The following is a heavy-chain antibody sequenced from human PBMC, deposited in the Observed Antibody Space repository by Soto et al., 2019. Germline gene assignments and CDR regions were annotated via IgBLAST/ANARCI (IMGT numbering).Heavy chain of an antibody. CDR2: ISSSSSYI. Sequence: EVQLVESGGGLVKPGGSLRLSCAASGFSFSSYSMDWVRQAPGKGLEWVSSISSSSSYIYYADSVKGRFTISRDNAKNSLYLQMNSLRDEDTAVYYCARDMARSTSAFDPWGQGTLVTVSS. CDR1: GFSFSSYS. J-gene: IGHJ5*02. V-gene: IGHV3-21*01. D-gene: IGHD1-26*01. CDR3: ARDMARSTSAFDP.